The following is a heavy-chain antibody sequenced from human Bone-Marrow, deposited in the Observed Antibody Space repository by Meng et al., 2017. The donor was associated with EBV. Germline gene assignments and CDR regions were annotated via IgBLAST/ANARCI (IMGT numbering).Heavy chain of an antibody. CDR2: FLPRLGAP. D-gene: IGHD3-10*01. J-gene: IGHJ4*02. CDR3: ASESGRGYTPDY. Sequence: QVHLGQSAAEVKKPGSSGKVSCKTSGGPFRYYAISWVRQAPGQGLEWLGGFLPRLGAPNYAQKFHGRVKITADESTSTHYMDLSSLRSEDTAIYYCASESGRGYTPDYWGQGTLVTVSS. V-gene: IGHV1-69*01. CDR1: GGPFRYYA.